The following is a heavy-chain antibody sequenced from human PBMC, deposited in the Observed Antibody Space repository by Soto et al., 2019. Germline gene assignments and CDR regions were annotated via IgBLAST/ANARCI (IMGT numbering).Heavy chain of an antibody. CDR1: GFTFSSYG. V-gene: IGHV3-30*03. J-gene: IGHJ4*02. CDR2: ISYDGSNK. Sequence: QVQLVESGGGVVQPGRSLRLSCAASGFTFSSYGMHWVRQAPGKGLEWVAVISYDGSNKYYADSVKGRFTISRDNSKNTLYLQMNSLRAEDTAVYYCERDLHSSGCFDYWGQGTLVTVSS. CDR3: ERDLHSSGCFDY. D-gene: IGHD6-19*01.